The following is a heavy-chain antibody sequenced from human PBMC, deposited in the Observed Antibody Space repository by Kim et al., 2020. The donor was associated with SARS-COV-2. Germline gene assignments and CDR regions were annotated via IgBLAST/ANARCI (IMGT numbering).Heavy chain of an antibody. V-gene: IGHV4-59*01. CDR1: GGSISSYY. J-gene: IGHJ5*02. Sequence: SETLSLTCAVSGGSISSYYWSWIRQPPGKGLEWIGYIYYSGSTNYNPSLTSRVIISVDTSNNQTPLKLISVTAADTAVYYCARAAYSSSWYIKTWGQGTLVTVSS. D-gene: IGHD6-13*01. CDR2: IYYSGST. CDR3: ARAAYSSSWYIKT.